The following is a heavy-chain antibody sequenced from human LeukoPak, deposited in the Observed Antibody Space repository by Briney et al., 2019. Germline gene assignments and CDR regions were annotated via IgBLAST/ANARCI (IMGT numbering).Heavy chain of an antibody. V-gene: IGHV4-39*01. Sequence: SETLSLTCSVSGVSISSSSYYWGWIRQPPGTGLEWLGSIYYSGSTYYNPSLKSRVTISVDTSKNQFSLKLSSVTAADTAVYYCARRLNWFDPWGQGTLVTVSS. CDR1: GVSISSSSYY. CDR3: ARRLNWFDP. J-gene: IGHJ5*02. CDR2: IYYSGST.